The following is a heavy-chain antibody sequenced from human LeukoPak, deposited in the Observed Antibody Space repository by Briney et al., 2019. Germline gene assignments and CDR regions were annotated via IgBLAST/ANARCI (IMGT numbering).Heavy chain of an antibody. CDR3: ARNRSLTTTPGFDH. D-gene: IGHD4-11*01. V-gene: IGHV4-38-2*01. CDR1: GYSIRSGDF. J-gene: IGHJ4*02. CDR2: IYHSGST. Sequence: PSETLSLTCAVSGYSIRSGDFWGGIRQSPGKGLEWIGSIYHSGSTHYNPSLKSRVTISVDTSKNQFSLMLSSVTAADTAVYYCARNRSLTTTPGFDHWGQGTLVTVSS.